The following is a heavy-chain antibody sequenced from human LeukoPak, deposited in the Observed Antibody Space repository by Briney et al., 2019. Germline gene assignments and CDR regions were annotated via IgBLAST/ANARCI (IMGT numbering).Heavy chain of an antibody. CDR3: ARGAWAGPYCSSTSCPGGAFDI. D-gene: IGHD2-2*01. CDR1: GCTFSSYA. CDR2: IPYDGSNK. V-gene: IGHV3-30-3*01. Sequence: PGRSLSLSCVASGCTFSSYAMHWVGQARGKGLAGVAVIPYDGSNKYYADSVKGRFNISRDNSDNTMYLQMNSLRAEDTAVYYCARGAWAGPYCSSTSCPGGAFDIWGQGTMVTVSS. J-gene: IGHJ3*02.